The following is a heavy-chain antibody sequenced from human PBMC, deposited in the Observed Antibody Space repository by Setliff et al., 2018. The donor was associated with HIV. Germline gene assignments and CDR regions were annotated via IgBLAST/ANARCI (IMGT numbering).Heavy chain of an antibody. V-gene: IGHV4-39*01. J-gene: IGHJ4*02. CDR3: ARHDDEWLVPVSVKF. D-gene: IGHD6-19*01. Sequence: PSETLSLTCTVSGGSISTKSVYWGWIRQPPGKGLEWIGSVYYDGATSSYPSLKRRVTISVDTSKNQFSLRLNSVTAADTAVYYCARHDDEWLVPVSVKFWGQGVLVTVSS. CDR2: VYYDGAT. CDR1: GGSISTKSVY.